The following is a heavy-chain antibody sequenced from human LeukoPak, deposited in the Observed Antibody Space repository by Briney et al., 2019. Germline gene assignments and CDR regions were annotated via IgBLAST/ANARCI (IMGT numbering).Heavy chain of an antibody. Sequence: ASVKVSCKASGYTFTGCYMHWVRQAPGQGLEWMGWINPISGGTGYAQKFQGRVTMTRDTSINTAYMELSRLTSDDTAVYYCARITDSMIRGVDFDYWGQGTLVAVSS. CDR3: ARITDSMIRGVDFDY. D-gene: IGHD3-10*01. J-gene: IGHJ4*02. V-gene: IGHV1-2*02. CDR2: INPISGGT. CDR1: GYTFTGCY.